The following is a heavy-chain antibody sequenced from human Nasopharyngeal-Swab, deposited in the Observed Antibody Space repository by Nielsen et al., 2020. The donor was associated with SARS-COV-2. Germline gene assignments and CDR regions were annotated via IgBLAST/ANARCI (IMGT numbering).Heavy chain of an antibody. CDR2: IYHSGST. V-gene: IGHV4-30-2*01. CDR3: AREENWGGFDY. Sequence: LRLSCAVSGGSISSGGYSWSWIRQPPGKGLEWIGYIYHSGSTYYNPSPKSRVTISVDRSKNQFSLKLSSVTAADTAVYYCAREENWGGFDYWGQGTLVTVSS. D-gene: IGHD7-27*01. CDR1: GGSISSGGYS. J-gene: IGHJ4*02.